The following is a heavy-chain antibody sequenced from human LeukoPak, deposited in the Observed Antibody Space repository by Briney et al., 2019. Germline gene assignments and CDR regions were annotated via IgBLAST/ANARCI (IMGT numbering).Heavy chain of an antibody. J-gene: IGHJ6*02. Sequence: SETLSLTCTVSGGSIRSYFWSWIRQPSGKGLGWIGYIYDSGSTHYNPSLKSRVTISVDTSKNQFSLRLSSVTAADTAVYYCARHFSTISYYYGMDVWGQGTTVTVSS. CDR1: GGSIRSYF. D-gene: IGHD5/OR15-5a*01. V-gene: IGHV4-59*08. CDR3: ARHFSTISYYYGMDV. CDR2: IYDSGST.